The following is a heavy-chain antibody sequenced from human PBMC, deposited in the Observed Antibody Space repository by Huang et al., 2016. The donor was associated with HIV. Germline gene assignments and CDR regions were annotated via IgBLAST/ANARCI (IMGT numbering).Heavy chain of an antibody. V-gene: IGHV3-7*01. J-gene: IGHJ1*01. CDR1: GFSISTYW. D-gene: IGHD6-19*01. CDR2: IKQDGSEK. Sequence: EVQLVESGGGLVQPGGSLRVSCAASGFSISTYWMSWVRQTQGKGREGLASIKQDGSEKDYVDAVKGRFIISRDNAKNSLYLQMNSLRAEDTAVYYCTRGPLGWLVHRYFYHWGQGTLVTVSS. CDR3: TRGPLGWLVHRYFYH.